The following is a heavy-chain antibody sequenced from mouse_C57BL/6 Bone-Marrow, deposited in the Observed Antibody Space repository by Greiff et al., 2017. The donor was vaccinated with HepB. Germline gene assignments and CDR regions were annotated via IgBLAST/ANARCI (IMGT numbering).Heavy chain of an antibody. CDR2: IRSKSNNYAT. CDR3: VGLLYGADFEV. V-gene: IGHV10-1*01. CDR1: GFSFNTYA. Sequence: VQLKESGGGLVQPKGSLKLSCAASGFSFNTYAMNWVRQAPGKGLEWVARIRSKSNNYATYYADSVKDRFTISRDDSESMLYLQMDNLKTEDTAMYYCVGLLYGADFEVWGTGTTVTVSS. D-gene: IGHD2-12*01. J-gene: IGHJ1*03.